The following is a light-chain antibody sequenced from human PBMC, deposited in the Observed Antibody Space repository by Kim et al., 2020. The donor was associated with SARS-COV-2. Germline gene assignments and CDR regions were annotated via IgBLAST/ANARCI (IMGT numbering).Light chain of an antibody. V-gene: IGKV1-39*01. CDR1: QSISNY. CDR3: QQSYNSPLT. Sequence: SESGGDRVTIDCRARQSISNYLHGYQQKPGRAPKVLIYTASSFQSGVPSRFSGSGSGTDFTLTISSLQPEDFATYYCQQSYNSPLTFGGGTKLEI. CDR2: TAS. J-gene: IGKJ4*01.